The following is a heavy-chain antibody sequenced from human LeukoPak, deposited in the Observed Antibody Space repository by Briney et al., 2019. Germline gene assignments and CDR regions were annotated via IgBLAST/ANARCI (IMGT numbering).Heavy chain of an antibody. CDR2: ISSSSSYI. D-gene: IGHD6-13*01. Sequence: GGSLRLSCAASGFTFSSYSMNWVRQAPGKGLEWVSLISSSSSYIYYADSVKGRFTISRDNAKDSLYLQMNSLRAEDTAVYYCASPYSSRWYELCYWGQGTLVTVSS. CDR1: GFTFSSYS. J-gene: IGHJ4*02. CDR3: ASPYSSRWYELCY. V-gene: IGHV3-21*01.